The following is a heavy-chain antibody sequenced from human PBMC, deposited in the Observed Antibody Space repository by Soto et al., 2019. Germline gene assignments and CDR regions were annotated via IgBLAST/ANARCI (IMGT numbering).Heavy chain of an antibody. Sequence: EVQLVESGGGLVQPGGSLRLSCAASGFTFSDHFMDWVRQAPGKGLEWVGRTRNEVDSYTIEYDASVKGRVTISRDDSRKSLYLQMNSLKTEDTAVYYCAGLTGDSMGENYGLPLWGQGTLVIVSS. D-gene: IGHD3-10*01. V-gene: IGHV3-72*01. CDR1: GFTFSDHF. J-gene: IGHJ4*02. CDR3: AGLTGDSMGENYGLPL. CDR2: TRNEVDSYTI.